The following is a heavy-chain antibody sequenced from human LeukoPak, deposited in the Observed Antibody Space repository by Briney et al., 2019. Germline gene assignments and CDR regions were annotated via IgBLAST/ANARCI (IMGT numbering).Heavy chain of an antibody. J-gene: IGHJ5*02. CDR3: AREDVVVPTALRFDP. D-gene: IGHD2-2*01. CDR1: GYTFTSYG. Sequence: ASVKVSCKASGYTFTSYGISWVRQAPGQGLEWMGWISAYNGNTNYAQKLQGRVTMTTDTSTSTAYMELRSLRSDDTAVYYCAREDVVVPTALRFDPWGQGTLVTVSS. CDR2: ISAYNGNT. V-gene: IGHV1-18*01.